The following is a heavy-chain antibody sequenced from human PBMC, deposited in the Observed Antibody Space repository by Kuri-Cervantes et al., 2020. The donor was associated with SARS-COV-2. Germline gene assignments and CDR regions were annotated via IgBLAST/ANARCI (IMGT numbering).Heavy chain of an antibody. CDR3: ARGLNSGYDLSLSAFDI. Sequence: GGSLRLSCAASGFTFDDYGMSWVRQAPGKGLEWVSGINWNGGSTGYADSVKGRFTISRDNAKNSLYLQMNSLRAEDTAVYYCARGLNSGYDLSLSAFDIWGQGTMVTVSS. D-gene: IGHD5-12*01. V-gene: IGHV3-20*04. CDR2: INWNGGST. J-gene: IGHJ3*02. CDR1: GFTFDDYG.